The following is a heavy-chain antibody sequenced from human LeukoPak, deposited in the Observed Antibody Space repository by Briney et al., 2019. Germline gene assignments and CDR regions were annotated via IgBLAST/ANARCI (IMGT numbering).Heavy chain of an antibody. CDR3: ARRAYNYDRSGYFYYFDY. J-gene: IGHJ4*02. CDR1: GYSFTSYW. V-gene: IGHV5-51*01. CDR2: IYPGDSDT. Sequence: GESLKVSCKGSGYSFTSYWIDWVRQMPGKGLEWMGIIYPGDSDTRYSPSFQGQVTISADKSISTAYLQWSSLKASDSAMYYCARRAYNYDRSGYFYYFDYWGQGTLVTVSS. D-gene: IGHD3-22*01.